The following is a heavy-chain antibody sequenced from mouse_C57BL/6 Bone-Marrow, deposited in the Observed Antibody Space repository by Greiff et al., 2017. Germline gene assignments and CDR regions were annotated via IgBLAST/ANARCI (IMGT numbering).Heavy chain of an antibody. Sequence: EVQLQQSGPELVKPGASVKISCKASGYTFTDYYMNWVKQSHGKSLEWIGDINPNNGGTSYNQKFKGKATLTVDKSSSTAYMELRSLTSEDSAVYYCARGFYYGNFYAMDYWGQGTSVTVSS. CDR3: ARGFYYGNFYAMDY. CDR1: GYTFTDYY. J-gene: IGHJ4*01. V-gene: IGHV1-26*01. CDR2: INPNNGGT. D-gene: IGHD2-1*01.